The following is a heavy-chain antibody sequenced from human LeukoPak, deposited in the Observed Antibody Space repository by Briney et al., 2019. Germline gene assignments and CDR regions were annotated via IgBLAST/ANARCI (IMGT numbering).Heavy chain of an antibody. J-gene: IGHJ4*02. V-gene: IGHV3-30*18. Sequence: GGSLRLSCAASGFTFSSYGMHWVRQAPGKGLEWVAVISYDGSNKYYADSVKGRFTISRDNSKNTLYLQMNSLRAEDTAVYYCAKERSQYYDFWSGFFDYWGQGTLVTVSS. CDR3: AKERSQYYDFWSGFFDY. D-gene: IGHD3-3*01. CDR2: ISYDGSNK. CDR1: GFTFSSYG.